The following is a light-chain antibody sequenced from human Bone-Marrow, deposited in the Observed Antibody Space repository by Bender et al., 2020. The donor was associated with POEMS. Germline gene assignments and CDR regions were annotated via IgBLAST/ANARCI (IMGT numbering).Light chain of an antibody. CDR1: SSKFGSYP. J-gene: IGLJ3*02. CDR3: ATWDDSLNGWV. Sequence: QSVLTQPPSASGTPGQRVTISCSGSSSKFGSYPVNWYQQLPGAAPKLVIFNNSQRPSGVPDRFSGSNSGTSASLAISGPLSDDEDDFYCATWDDSLNGWVFGGGTKLTVL. CDR2: NNS. V-gene: IGLV1-44*01.